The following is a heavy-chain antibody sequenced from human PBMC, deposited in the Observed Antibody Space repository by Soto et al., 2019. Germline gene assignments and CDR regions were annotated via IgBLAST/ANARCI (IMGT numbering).Heavy chain of an antibody. CDR1: EFTFSSYE. Sequence: PGGSLRLSCVASEFTFSSYERNWVRQAPGKGLEWVSYISSSGTTIYYTDSVKGRFTISRDNAKKSLYLQMNSLRAEDTAVYYCVRFGGAAAGPGDYWGQGTLVTVSS. CDR3: VRFGGAAAGPGDY. V-gene: IGHV3-48*03. J-gene: IGHJ4*02. CDR2: ISSSGTTI. D-gene: IGHD6-13*01.